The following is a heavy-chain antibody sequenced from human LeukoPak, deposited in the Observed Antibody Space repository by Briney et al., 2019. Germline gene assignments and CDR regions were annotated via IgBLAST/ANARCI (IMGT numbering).Heavy chain of an antibody. V-gene: IGHV3-53*01. CDR2: IYSGGST. CDR1: GFTVSSNY. CDR3: ARARRARYCSGSSCYGELY. Sequence: GGSLRLSCAASGFTVSSNYMSWVRQAPGKGLEWVSVIYSGGSTYYADSVKGRFTISRDNSKNMLYLQMNSLRAEDTAVYFCARARRARYCSGSSCYGELYWGQGTLVTVSS. J-gene: IGHJ4*02. D-gene: IGHD2-15*01.